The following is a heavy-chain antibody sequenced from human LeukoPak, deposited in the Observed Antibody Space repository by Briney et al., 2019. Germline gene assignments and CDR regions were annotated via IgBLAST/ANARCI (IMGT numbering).Heavy chain of an antibody. CDR1: DGSISSYY. CDR2: IYYSGST. J-gene: IGHJ3*02. V-gene: IGHV4-59*01. D-gene: IGHD6-13*01. CDR3: ATLAAAGTIEAFDI. Sequence: SETLSLTCTVSDGSISSYYWSWIRQPPGKGLEWIGYIYYSGSTNYNPSLKSRVTISVDTSKNQFSLKLSSVTAAGTAVYYCATLAAAGTIEAFDIWGQGTMVTVSS.